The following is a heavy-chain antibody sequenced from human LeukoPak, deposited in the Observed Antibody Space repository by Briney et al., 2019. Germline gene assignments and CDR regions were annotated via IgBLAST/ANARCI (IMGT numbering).Heavy chain of an antibody. CDR1: GYTFIGHY. J-gene: IGHJ6*02. V-gene: IGHV1-2*02. CDR3: ARDFYYYGSGTFMDV. D-gene: IGHD3-10*01. Sequence: VASVKVSCKASGYTFIGHYMHWVRQAPGQGLEWMGWINPNDGATNYAQTFQGRGTMTRDTAITTAYMELSSLRSDDTAVYYCARDFYYYGSGTFMDVWGQGTTVTVS. CDR2: INPNDGAT.